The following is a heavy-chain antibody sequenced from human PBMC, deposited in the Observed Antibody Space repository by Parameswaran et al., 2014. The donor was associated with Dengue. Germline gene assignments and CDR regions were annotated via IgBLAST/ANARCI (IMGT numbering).Heavy chain of an antibody. CDR2: INPSGGST. Sequence: WVRQAPGQGLEWMGIINPSGGSTSYAQKFQGRVTMTRDTSTSTVYMELSSLRSEDTAVYYCASCVGWLQHYYYYYGMDVWGQGTTVTVSS. CDR3: ASCVGWLQHYYYYYGMDV. J-gene: IGHJ6*02. V-gene: IGHV1-46*01. D-gene: IGHD5-24*01.